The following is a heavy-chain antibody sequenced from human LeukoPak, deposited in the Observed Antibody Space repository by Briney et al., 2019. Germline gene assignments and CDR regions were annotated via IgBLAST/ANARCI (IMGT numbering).Heavy chain of an antibody. CDR3: TKREGPMSGSYDYFDP. D-gene: IGHD1-26*01. V-gene: IGHV4-4*09. CDR2: IHSNGYT. J-gene: IGHJ5*02. CDR1: GGSISGYY. Sequence: SETLSLTCTVSGGSISGYYWSWIRQPPGQGLEWIAYIHSNGYTNYNPSLKSRVTISVDTSKNQLPLKVTSVTAADTAMYYCTKREGPMSGSYDYFDPWGQGTLVTVS.